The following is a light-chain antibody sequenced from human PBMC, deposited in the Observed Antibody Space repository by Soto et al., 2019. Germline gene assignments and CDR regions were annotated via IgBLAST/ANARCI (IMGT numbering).Light chain of an antibody. CDR1: SSDVGGYNY. V-gene: IGLV2-14*01. J-gene: IGLJ2*01. Sequence: QSALTQPASVSGSPGQSITISCTGTSSDVGGYNYVSWFQQHPGKAPKVMIYEVNNRPAGVSHRFSGSKSGNTASLTISGLQAEDEADYYCTSYTTTSIVAFGGGTKVTVL. CDR2: EVN. CDR3: TSYTTTSIVA.